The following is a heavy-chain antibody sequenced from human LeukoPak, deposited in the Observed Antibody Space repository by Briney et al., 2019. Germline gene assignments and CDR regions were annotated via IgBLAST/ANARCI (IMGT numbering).Heavy chain of an antibody. V-gene: IGHV4-38-2*02. Sequence: SETLSLTCTVSDYSIRSAYYWGWIRQPPGKGLEWIGSIYHSGTLYYNPSLKSRVTISVDTSKNQFSLKLTSVTAADTAVYYCARVMDYYDGSGYPPPAAADYWGQGTLVTVSS. CDR3: ARVMDYYDGSGYPPPAAADY. CDR2: IYHSGTL. CDR1: DYSIRSAYY. D-gene: IGHD3-22*01. J-gene: IGHJ4*02.